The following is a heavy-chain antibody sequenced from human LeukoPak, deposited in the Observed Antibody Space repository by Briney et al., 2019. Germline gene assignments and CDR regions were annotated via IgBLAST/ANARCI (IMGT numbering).Heavy chain of an antibody. Sequence: SETLSLTCTVSGGSISSSSYYWVWIRQPPGRGLEWIGSIYYTGSTYYNPSLKSRVTISVNTSKNQISLKLSSVTAADTAVYYCARDKGPYWYFDLWGRGTLVTVSS. CDR1: GGSISSSSYY. CDR3: ARDKGPYWYFDL. CDR2: IYYTGST. J-gene: IGHJ2*01. V-gene: IGHV4-39*07.